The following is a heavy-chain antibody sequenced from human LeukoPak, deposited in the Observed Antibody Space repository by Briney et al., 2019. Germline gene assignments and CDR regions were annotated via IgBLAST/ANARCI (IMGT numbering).Heavy chain of an antibody. D-gene: IGHD3-10*01. CDR3: ARAGGLGTYCPNWFDP. V-gene: IGHV4-61*02. CDR2: IYTSGST. Sequence: PSQTLSLTCTVSGGSISSDTYSWSRVPQPAGKGLEWIGRIYTSGSTNYNPSLKSRVTISVDTSKNQFSLKPNSVTGADTAFYYCARAGGLGTYCPNWFDPWGQGTLVTVSS. J-gene: IGHJ5*02. CDR1: GGSISSDTYS.